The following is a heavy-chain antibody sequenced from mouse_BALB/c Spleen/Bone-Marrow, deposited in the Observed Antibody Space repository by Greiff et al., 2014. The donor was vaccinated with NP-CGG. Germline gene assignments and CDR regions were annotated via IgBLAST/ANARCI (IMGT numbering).Heavy chain of an antibody. Sequence: QVQLQQSGAELAKLGASVKMSCKASGYTFTSYWMHWVKQRPGQGLEWIGYINPSTGYTEYNQKFKDKATLTADKSSSTAYMQLSSLTSEDSAVYYCATGYYFDYWGQGTTLTVSS. J-gene: IGHJ2*01. CDR3: ATGYYFDY. D-gene: IGHD4-1*01. CDR1: GYTFTSYW. V-gene: IGHV1-7*01. CDR2: INPSTGYT.